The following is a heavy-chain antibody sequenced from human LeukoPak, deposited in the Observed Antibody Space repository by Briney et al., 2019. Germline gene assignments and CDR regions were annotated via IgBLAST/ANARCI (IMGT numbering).Heavy chain of an antibody. Sequence: SETLSFTCAVYGGSFSGYYWSWIRQPPGKGLEWIGEINHSGSTNYNPSLKSRVTISVDTSKNQFSLKLSSVTAADTAVYYCARGTSHCSSTSCYIDYWGQGTLVTVSS. D-gene: IGHD2-2*02. J-gene: IGHJ4*02. V-gene: IGHV4-34*01. CDR1: GGSFSGYY. CDR2: INHSGST. CDR3: ARGTSHCSSTSCYIDY.